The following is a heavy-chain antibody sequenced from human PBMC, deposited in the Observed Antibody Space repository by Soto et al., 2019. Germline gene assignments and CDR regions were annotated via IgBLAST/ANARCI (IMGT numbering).Heavy chain of an antibody. CDR1: GFSLENYW. CDR3: ARYLAPRSDYWYDAFDI. J-gene: IGHJ3*02. V-gene: IGHV3-7*04. CDR2: IKKDGSQI. Sequence: EVQLVESGGGLVQPGGSLRLSCAASGFSLENYWMTWVRQAPGRGLEWVANIKKDGSQIHYADSVQGRFTISRDNAKNSLYLQMDSLRAEDTAVYYCARYLAPRSDYWYDAFDIWGQGTMVTVSS. D-gene: IGHD3-3*01.